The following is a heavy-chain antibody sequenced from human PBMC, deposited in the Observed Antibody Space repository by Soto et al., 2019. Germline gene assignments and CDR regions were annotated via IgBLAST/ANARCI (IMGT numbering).Heavy chain of an antibody. D-gene: IGHD1-1*01. V-gene: IGHV1-3*01. CDR3: TRVRGFATNYYYYMDV. CDR1: GYTFPSYA. J-gene: IGHJ6*03. Sequence: GASVKVSCKASGYTFPSYAMHWVRQAPGQRLEWMGWINAGNGNTKYPQKFQGRVTITRDTSASTAYMELSSLRSEDTAVYYCTRVRGFATNYYYYMDVWGKGTTVTVSS. CDR2: INAGNGNT.